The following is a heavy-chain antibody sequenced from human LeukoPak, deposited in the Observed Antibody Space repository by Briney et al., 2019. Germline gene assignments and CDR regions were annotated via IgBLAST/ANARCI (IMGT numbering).Heavy chain of an antibody. CDR1: GFTFSSYG. CDR3: AKGDSSGYPLFYY. Sequence: PGGSLRLSCAASGFTFSSYGMHWVRQAPGKGLVGVEFIRYDGSNKYYADSVKGRFTISRDNSKNTLYLQMNSLRAEDTAVYYCAKGDSSGYPLFYYWGQGTLVTVSS. V-gene: IGHV3-30*02. J-gene: IGHJ4*02. CDR2: IRYDGSNK. D-gene: IGHD3-22*01.